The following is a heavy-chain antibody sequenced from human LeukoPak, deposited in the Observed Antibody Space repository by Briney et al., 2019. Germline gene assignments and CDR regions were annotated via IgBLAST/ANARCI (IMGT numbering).Heavy chain of an antibody. D-gene: IGHD1-1*01. V-gene: IGHV1-2*02. CDR3: ARELRGTYYFDY. J-gene: IGHJ4*02. Sequence: ASVKVSCKASGYTFIGYYMHWVRQAPGQGLEWMGWINPNSGGTNYAQKFQGRVTMTRDTSISTAYMELSRLRSDDTAVYYCARELRGTYYFDYWGQGTLVTVSS. CDR1: GYTFIGYY. CDR2: INPNSGGT.